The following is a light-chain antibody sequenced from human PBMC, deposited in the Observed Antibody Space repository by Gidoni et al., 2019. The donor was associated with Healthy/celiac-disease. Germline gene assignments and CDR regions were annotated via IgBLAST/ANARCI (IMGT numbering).Light chain of an antibody. CDR1: QSLLHSIGYNY. CDR3: MRALHLPFT. J-gene: IGKJ3*01. V-gene: IGKV2-28*01. Sequence: DIVMTQSPLSLPVTPGEPASIPCRSSQSLLHSIGYNYLDWYLQKPGPSPQLLLYLGSYRASGVPDRFSGSGSGADFTLKISRVEAEDVGVYYCMRALHLPFTFGPGTKVEIK. CDR2: LGS.